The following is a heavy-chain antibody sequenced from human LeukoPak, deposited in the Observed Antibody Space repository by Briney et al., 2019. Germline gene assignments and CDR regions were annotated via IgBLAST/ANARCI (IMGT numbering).Heavy chain of an antibody. J-gene: IGHJ4*02. CDR2: IYYSGGN. V-gene: IGHV4-39*07. CDR1: GGSISSSGYY. CDR3: ARGPYYFDS. Sequence: PSETLSLTCTVSGGSISSSGYYWGWIRQSPGKGLEWIGSIYYSGGNYYNPSLNSRVTISVDTSKNQFSLRLSSVTAADTAVYYCARGPYYFDSWGPGTLVTVSS.